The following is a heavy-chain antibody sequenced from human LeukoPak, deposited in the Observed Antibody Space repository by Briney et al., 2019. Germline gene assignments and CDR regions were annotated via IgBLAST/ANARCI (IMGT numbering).Heavy chain of an antibody. Sequence: ASVKVSCKASGGTFSSYAISWVRQAPGQGLEWMGWINPNSGGTNYAQKFQGRVTMTRDTSISTAYMELSRLRSDDTAVYYCARDTLTRFSGVMDVWGQGTTVTVSS. CDR1: GGTFSSYA. V-gene: IGHV1-2*02. CDR2: INPNSGGT. D-gene: IGHD2-15*01. J-gene: IGHJ6*02. CDR3: ARDTLTRFSGVMDV.